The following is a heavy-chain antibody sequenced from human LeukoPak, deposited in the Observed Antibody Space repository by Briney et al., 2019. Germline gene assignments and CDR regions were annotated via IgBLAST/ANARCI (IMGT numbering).Heavy chain of an antibody. CDR1: GFTFSSYG. Sequence: GGSLRLSCAASGFTFSSYGMHWVRQAPDKGLEWVAFIRYDGSNKYYADSVKGRFTISRDNSKNTLYLQMNSLRAEDTAVYYCAKADEYYDYVWGSYRPHKFDYWGQGTLVTVSS. D-gene: IGHD3-16*02. CDR2: IRYDGSNK. V-gene: IGHV3-30*02. J-gene: IGHJ4*02. CDR3: AKADEYYDYVWGSYRPHKFDY.